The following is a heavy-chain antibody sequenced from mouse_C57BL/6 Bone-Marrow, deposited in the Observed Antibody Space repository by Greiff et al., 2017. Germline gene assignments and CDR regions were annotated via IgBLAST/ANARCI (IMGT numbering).Heavy chain of an antibody. D-gene: IGHD1-1*01. J-gene: IGHJ2*01. V-gene: IGHV1-26*01. CDR3: AREGIYYYSSRVEFDY. Sequence: EVQLQQSGPELVKPGASVKISCKASGYTFTDYYMNWVKQSHGKSLEWIGDINPNNGGTSYNQKFKGKATLTVDKSSSTAYMEIRSLTSEDSAVYDCAREGIYYYSSRVEFDYWGQGTTLTVSS. CDR2: INPNNGGT. CDR1: GYTFTDYY.